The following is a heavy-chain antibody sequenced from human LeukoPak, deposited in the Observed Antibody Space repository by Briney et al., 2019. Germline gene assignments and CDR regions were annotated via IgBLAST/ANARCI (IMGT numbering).Heavy chain of an antibody. CDR2: ISYDGSNK. CDR3: AKEYGSGSYYNEEYYFDY. D-gene: IGHD3-10*01. Sequence: GGSLRLSCAASGFTFSSYGMHWVRQAPGKGLEWVAVISYDGSNKYYADSVKGRFTISRDNSKNTLYLQMDSLRAEDTAVYYCAKEYGSGSYYNEEYYFDYWGQGTLVTVSS. CDR1: GFTFSSYG. V-gene: IGHV3-30*18. J-gene: IGHJ4*02.